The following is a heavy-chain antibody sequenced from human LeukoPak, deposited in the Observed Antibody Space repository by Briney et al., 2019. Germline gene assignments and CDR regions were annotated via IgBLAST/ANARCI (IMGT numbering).Heavy chain of an antibody. CDR1: GFTFSSYA. D-gene: IGHD1-26*01. CDR2: VYYKGNT. J-gene: IGHJ4*02. V-gene: IGHV4-38-2*01. Sequence: SGGSLRLSCAAAGFTFSSYAMSWVRQAPGKGLEWIGSVYYKGNTYYIPSLKSRVTMSVDTSKNQFSLKLSSVTAADTAMYYCARVGGSYYGGRIFDYWGQGTLVTVSS. CDR3: ARVGGSYYGGRIFDY.